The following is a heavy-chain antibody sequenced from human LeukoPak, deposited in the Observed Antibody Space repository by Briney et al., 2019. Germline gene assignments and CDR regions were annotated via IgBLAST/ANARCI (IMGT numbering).Heavy chain of an antibody. J-gene: IGHJ4*02. CDR3: AKDGYSSGWYDY. V-gene: IGHV3-23*01. CDR1: GFTFSSYA. CDR2: ISGSGGST. Sequence: PGGSLRLSCAASGFTFSSYAMSWVRQAPGKGLEWVSTISGSGGSTYYADSVKGRFTISRDNSKNTVYLQMNSLRAEDTAIYYCAKDGYSSGWYDYWGQGTLVTVSS. D-gene: IGHD6-19*01.